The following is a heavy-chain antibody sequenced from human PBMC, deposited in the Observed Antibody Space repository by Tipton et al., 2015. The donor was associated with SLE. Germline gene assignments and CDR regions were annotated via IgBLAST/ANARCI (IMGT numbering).Heavy chain of an antibody. D-gene: IGHD1-26*01. V-gene: IGHV3-30*04. CDR3: ARDVVGATEGLDY. CDR2: ISYDGSNK. Sequence: WVRQPPGKGLEWVAVISYDGSNKYYADSVKGRFTISRDNSKNTPYLQMNSLRAEDTAVYYCARDVVGATEGLDYWGQGTLATVSS. J-gene: IGHJ4*02.